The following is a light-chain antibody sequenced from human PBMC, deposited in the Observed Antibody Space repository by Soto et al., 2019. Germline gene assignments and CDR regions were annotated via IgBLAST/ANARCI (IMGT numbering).Light chain of an antibody. J-gene: IGKJ1*01. V-gene: IGKV1-5*03. Sequence: RRTQYPTTLSGSVGDRVTITCRASQTISSWLAWYQQRPGKAPKLLIYKASTLKRGVPSRFSGSGSGTEFTLTITSLQPEDFATYYCPHYTFYSEPSGQRTKADIK. CDR1: QTISSW. CDR2: KAS. CDR3: PHYTFYSEP.